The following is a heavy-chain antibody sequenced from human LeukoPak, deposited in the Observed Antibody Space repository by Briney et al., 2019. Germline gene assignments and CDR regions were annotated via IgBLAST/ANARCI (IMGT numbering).Heavy chain of an antibody. Sequence: PGGSLRLSCAASGLTFSSYGMHWVRQAPGKGLEWVAVIWYDGSNKYYADSVKGRFTISRDNSKNTLYLQMNSLRAEDTAVYYCAKDSGSYLYYFDYWGQGTLVTVSS. V-gene: IGHV3-33*06. CDR2: IWYDGSNK. D-gene: IGHD1-26*01. J-gene: IGHJ4*02. CDR3: AKDSGSYLYYFDY. CDR1: GLTFSSYG.